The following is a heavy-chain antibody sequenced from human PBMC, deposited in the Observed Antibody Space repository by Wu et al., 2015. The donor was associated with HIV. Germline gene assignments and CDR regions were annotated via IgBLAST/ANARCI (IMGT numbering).Heavy chain of an antibody. CDR1: GYTFTGYY. Sequence: QVQLVQSGAEVKKPGASVKVSCKASGYTFTGYYMHWVRQAPGQGLEWMGWINPNSGGTNYAQKFQGRVTMTRDTSISTVYMELSRLRSDDTAVYYCARDRGITIFGVVIQWYFDLWGRGTLVTVSS. J-gene: IGHJ2*01. CDR2: INPNSGGT. V-gene: IGHV1-2*02. D-gene: IGHD3-3*01. CDR3: ARDRGITIFGVVIQWYFDL.